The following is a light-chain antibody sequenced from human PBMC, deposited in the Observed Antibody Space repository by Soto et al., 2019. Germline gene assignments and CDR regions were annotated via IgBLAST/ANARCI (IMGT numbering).Light chain of an antibody. CDR1: QSVRSN. Sequence: ERVMSQSQATLSVSQGERATRSCRASQSVRSNLAWYQQKPGQAPRLLIYGASTRATGIPARFSGSGSGTEFTLTISSLQSEDFAVYYCQQYSNWPPGTFGQGTKVDIK. CDR2: GAS. V-gene: IGKV3-15*01. CDR3: QQYSNWPPGT. J-gene: IGKJ1*01.